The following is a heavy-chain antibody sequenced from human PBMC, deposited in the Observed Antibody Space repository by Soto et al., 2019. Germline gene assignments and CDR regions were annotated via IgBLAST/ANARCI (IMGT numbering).Heavy chain of an antibody. CDR3: ARVRSGLALGVDAFDI. CDR2: IKQDGSEK. CDR1: GFTFSSYW. J-gene: IGHJ3*02. Sequence: GGSLRLSCAASGFTFSSYWMSWVRQAPGKGLEWVANIKQDGSEKYYVDSVKGRFTISRDNAKNSLYLQMNSLRAEDTAVYYCARVRSGLALGVDAFDIWGQGIMVTV. V-gene: IGHV3-7*01. D-gene: IGHD6-19*01.